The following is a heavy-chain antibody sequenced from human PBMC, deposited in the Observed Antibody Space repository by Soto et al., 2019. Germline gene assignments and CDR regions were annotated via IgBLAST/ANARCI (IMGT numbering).Heavy chain of an antibody. J-gene: IGHJ6*02. CDR1: GGAISSYY. CDR2: ISYSGST. CDR3: ARAPLIVGATTYFDV. D-gene: IGHD1-26*01. V-gene: IGHV4-59*01. Sequence: SETLSLTCTVSGGAISSYYWNWIRQPPGKGLEWIGYISYSGSTNYNPSLKSRVTISLDTSKNQFSLNLTYVTAVDMAVYYCARAPLIVGATTYFDVWGQGTTVTVSS.